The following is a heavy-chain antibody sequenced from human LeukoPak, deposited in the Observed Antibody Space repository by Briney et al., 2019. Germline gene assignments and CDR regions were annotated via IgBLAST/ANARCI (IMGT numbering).Heavy chain of an antibody. CDR1: GGSISSGDYY. CDR2: IYYSGST. V-gene: IGHV4-30-4*08. D-gene: IGHD3-10*01. Sequence: SETLSLTCTVSGGSISSGDYYWSWIRQPPGKGLEWIGYIYYSGSTYYNPSLKSRVTISVDTSKNQFSLKLSSVTAADTAVYYCARDGGSGDFDYWGQGTLVTVSS. CDR3: ARDGGSGDFDY. J-gene: IGHJ4*02.